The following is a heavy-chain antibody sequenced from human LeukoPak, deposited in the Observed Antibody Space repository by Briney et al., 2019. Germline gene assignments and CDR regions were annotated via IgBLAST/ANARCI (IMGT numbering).Heavy chain of an antibody. V-gene: IGHV3-30*04. CDR1: GFTFSNYA. CDR3: ARMMYYDNNGYYSY. Sequence: PGGSLRLSCAASGFTFSNYAIHWVRQAPGKGLEWVAFISSIGTNKYYADSVKGRFTISRDNSKNTVSLQMNSLRPDDTAVYYCARMMYYDNNGYYSYWGQGTLVTVSS. D-gene: IGHD3-22*01. J-gene: IGHJ4*02. CDR2: ISSIGTNK.